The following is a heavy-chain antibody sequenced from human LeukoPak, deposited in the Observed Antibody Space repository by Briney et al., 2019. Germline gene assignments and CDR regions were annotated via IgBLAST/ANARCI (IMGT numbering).Heavy chain of an antibody. J-gene: IGHJ4*02. V-gene: IGHV3-23*01. D-gene: IGHD3-9*01. Sequence: GGSLRLSCAASGFTFSSYAMSRVRQAPGKGLEWVSAISGSGGSTYYADSVKGRFTISRDNSKNTLYLQMNSLRAEDTAVYYCAKRYYDILTGRYSHFDYWGQGTLVTVSS. CDR1: GFTFSSYA. CDR2: ISGSGGST. CDR3: AKRYYDILTGRYSHFDY.